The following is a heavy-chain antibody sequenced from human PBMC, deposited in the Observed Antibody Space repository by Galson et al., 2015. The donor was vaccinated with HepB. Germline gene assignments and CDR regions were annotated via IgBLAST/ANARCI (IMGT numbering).Heavy chain of an antibody. CDR2: TYFRSKWYI. J-gene: IGHJ5*01. V-gene: IGHV6-1*01. D-gene: IGHD6-13*01. CDR1: GDSVSSNRAS. CDR3: VRLSGSSWFDY. Sequence: CAISGDSVSSNRASWNWIRQSPSSGLEWLRKTYFRSKWYIEYAGSMKGRMTINPDTSKNQFSLHLNSVTPEDTAVYYCVRLSGSSWFDYWGPGTLVTVSS.